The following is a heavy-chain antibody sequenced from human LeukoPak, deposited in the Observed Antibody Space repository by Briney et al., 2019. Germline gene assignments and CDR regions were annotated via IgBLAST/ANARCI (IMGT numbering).Heavy chain of an antibody. D-gene: IGHD3-22*01. CDR1: GYTFI. Sequence: ASVKVSCKASGYTFINWGRQAPGQRPEWMGWISAGNGNTKYSQKFQGRVTITRDTSASTAYMELSSLRSEDTAVYYCARSYYDSSGYYEGYFQHWGQGTLVTVSS. J-gene: IGHJ1*01. CDR2: ISAGNGNT. V-gene: IGHV1-3*01. CDR3: ARSYYDSSGYYEGYFQH.